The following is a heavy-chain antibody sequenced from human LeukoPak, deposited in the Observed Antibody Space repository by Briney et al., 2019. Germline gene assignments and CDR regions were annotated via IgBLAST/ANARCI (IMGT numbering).Heavy chain of an antibody. Sequence: GGSLRLSCAASGFTFSSYAMSWGRQAPGKGLEWVSAISGSGGSTYYADSVKGRFTISRDNSKNTLYLQMNSLRAEDTAVYYCAKGPNYYDSSGYFDYWGQGTLVTVSS. CDR1: GFTFSSYA. CDR2: ISGSGGST. D-gene: IGHD3-22*01. V-gene: IGHV3-23*01. J-gene: IGHJ4*02. CDR3: AKGPNYYDSSGYFDY.